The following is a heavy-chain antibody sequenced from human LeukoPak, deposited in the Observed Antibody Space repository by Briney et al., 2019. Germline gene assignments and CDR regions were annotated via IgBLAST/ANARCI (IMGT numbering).Heavy chain of an antibody. V-gene: IGHV4-39*01. CDR1: GGSISSSSYY. CDR2: IYYSGST. J-gene: IGHJ4*02. D-gene: IGHD7-27*01. Sequence: PSETLSLTCTVSGGSISSSSYYWGWIRQPPGKGLEWIGSIYYSGSTYYNPSLKSRVTISVDTSKNQFSLKLSSVTAADTAVYYCARLRGLGIDYWGQGTLVTVS. CDR3: ARLRGLGIDY.